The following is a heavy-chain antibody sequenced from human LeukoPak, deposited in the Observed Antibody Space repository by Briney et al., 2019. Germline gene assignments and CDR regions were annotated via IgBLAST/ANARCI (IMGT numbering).Heavy chain of an antibody. J-gene: IGHJ4*02. CDR2: IYPGDSGT. CDR1: GYSFTSYW. D-gene: IGHD6-6*01. Sequence: GESLKTSCKCSGYSFTSYWIGWVRQMPGKGLEWMGIIYPGDSGTRYRPSFQGQVTISADKSISTAYLQWSSLKASDTAMYYCARHSVITSRIAARILDYWAREPWSPSPQ. CDR3: ARHSVITSRIAARILDY. V-gene: IGHV5-51*01.